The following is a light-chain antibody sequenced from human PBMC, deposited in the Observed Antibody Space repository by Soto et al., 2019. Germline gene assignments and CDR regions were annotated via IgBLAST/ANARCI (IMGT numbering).Light chain of an antibody. CDR3: QQYENYWT. Sequence: DIQMTQSPFTLSASVGDRVTITFRASQTISSWLAWYQQIPGKAPKLLIYDASNLESGVPSRFSGSGSGTEFTLTTSSLQPEDFAVYYCQQYENYWTFGQGTKVDIK. V-gene: IGKV1-5*01. CDR2: DAS. CDR1: QTISSW. J-gene: IGKJ1*01.